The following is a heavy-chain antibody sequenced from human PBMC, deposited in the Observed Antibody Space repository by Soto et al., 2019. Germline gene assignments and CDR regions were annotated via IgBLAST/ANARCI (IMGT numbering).Heavy chain of an antibody. J-gene: IGHJ4*02. Sequence: GGSLRLSCVASGFTFSSYAMSWVRQAPGKGLEWVSAISGGGGSTYYADSVKGRFTISRDNSKNTLYLQMNSLRAEDTAVYYSAKESRDSGPFDYWGQGTLVTVSS. CDR2: ISGGGGST. D-gene: IGHD2-21*02. V-gene: IGHV3-23*01. CDR1: GFTFSSYA. CDR3: AKESRDSGPFDY.